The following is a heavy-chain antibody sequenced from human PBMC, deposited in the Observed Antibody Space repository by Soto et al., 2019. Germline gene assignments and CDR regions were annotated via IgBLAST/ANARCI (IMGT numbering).Heavy chain of an antibody. CDR3: ARAPFYYYGSGSYYNPPRFDP. J-gene: IGHJ5*02. D-gene: IGHD3-10*01. CDR1: GYTFTSYG. CDR2: ISAYNGNT. V-gene: IGHV1-18*01. Sequence: ASVKVSCKASGYTFTSYGISWVRQAPGQGLERMGWISAYNGNTNYAQKLQGRVTMTTDTSTSTAYMELRSLRSDDTAVYYCARAPFYYYGSGSYYNPPRFDPWGQGTLVTVSS.